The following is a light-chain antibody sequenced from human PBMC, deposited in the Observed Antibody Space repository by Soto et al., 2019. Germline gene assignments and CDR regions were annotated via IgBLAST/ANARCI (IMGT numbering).Light chain of an antibody. CDR2: EGS. J-gene: IGLJ1*01. Sequence: QSALTQPASVSGSPGQSITLSCTGTSSDVGSYNPVSWYQQHPGKAPKLMIYEGSKRPSGVSHRFSGSKSGNTASLTISGLQAEDEADYYCCSYAGSSTFAYVFGTGTKLTVL. CDR1: SSDVGSYNP. V-gene: IGLV2-23*03. CDR3: CSYAGSSTFAYV.